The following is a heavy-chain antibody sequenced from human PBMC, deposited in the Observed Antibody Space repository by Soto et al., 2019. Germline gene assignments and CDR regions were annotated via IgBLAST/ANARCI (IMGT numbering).Heavy chain of an antibody. CDR2: IWYDGSNK. V-gene: IGHV3-33*01. CDR1: GFTFSSYG. Sequence: QVQLVESGGGVVQPGRSLRLSCAASGFTFSSYGMHWVRQAPGKGLEWVAVIWYDGSNKYYADSVKGRFTISRDNSNNTLYLQMNSLRAEDTAVYYCARPHSSGYYSDAFDIWGQGTMVTVSS. D-gene: IGHD3-22*01. J-gene: IGHJ3*02. CDR3: ARPHSSGYYSDAFDI.